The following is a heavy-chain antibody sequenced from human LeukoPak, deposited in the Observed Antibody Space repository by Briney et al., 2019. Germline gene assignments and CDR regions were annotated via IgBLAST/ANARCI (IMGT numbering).Heavy chain of an antibody. CDR2: IWYDGSNK. Sequence: GGSLRLSCAASGFTFSSYGMHWVRQAPGKGLEWVAVIWYDGSNKYYAASVKGRFTISRDNSKNTLYLQMNSLRAEDTAVYYCARAAGYCSGGSCYHYFDYWGQGTLVTVSS. D-gene: IGHD2-15*01. CDR1: GFTFSSYG. J-gene: IGHJ4*02. V-gene: IGHV3-33*01. CDR3: ARAAGYCSGGSCYHYFDY.